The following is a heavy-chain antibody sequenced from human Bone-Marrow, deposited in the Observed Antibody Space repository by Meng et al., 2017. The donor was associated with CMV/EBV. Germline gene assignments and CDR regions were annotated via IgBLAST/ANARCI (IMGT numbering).Heavy chain of an antibody. CDR2: ISAYNGNT. Sequence: ASVKVPCKASGYTFTSYYMHWVRQAPGQGLEWMGWISAYNGNTNYAQKLQGRVTMTTDTSTSTAYMELRSLRSDDTAVYYCARDSPPLLLWFGVYYYYGMDVWGQGTTVTVSS. CDR3: ARDSPPLLLWFGVYYYYGMDV. CDR1: GYTFTSYY. D-gene: IGHD3-10*01. V-gene: IGHV1-18*04. J-gene: IGHJ6*02.